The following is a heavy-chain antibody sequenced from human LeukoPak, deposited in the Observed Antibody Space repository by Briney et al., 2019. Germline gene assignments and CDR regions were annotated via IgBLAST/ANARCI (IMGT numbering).Heavy chain of an antibody. D-gene: IGHD4-17*01. J-gene: IGHJ4*02. CDR3: ARHGDYGDYIDY. CDR1: GGSISSYY. Sequence: NPSGTLSLTCTVSGGSISSYYWSWIRQPPGKGLEWIGYIYYSGSTNYNPSLKSRVTISVDTSKNQFSLKLSSVTAADTAVYYCARHGDYGDYIDYWGQGTLVTVSS. CDR2: IYYSGST. V-gene: IGHV4-59*08.